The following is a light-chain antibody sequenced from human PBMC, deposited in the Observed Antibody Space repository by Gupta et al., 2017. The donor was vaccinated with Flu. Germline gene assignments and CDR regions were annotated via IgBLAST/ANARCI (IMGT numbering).Light chain of an antibody. CDR2: GAS. CDR3: QQHGGPIT. V-gene: IGKV3-20*01. Sequence: QQKPGQAPRLHIYGASSSVTDIPDRFSGSGSGTDFTLTITRLDPDDFAVYYCQQHGGPITFGAGTKEEI. J-gene: IGKJ4*01.